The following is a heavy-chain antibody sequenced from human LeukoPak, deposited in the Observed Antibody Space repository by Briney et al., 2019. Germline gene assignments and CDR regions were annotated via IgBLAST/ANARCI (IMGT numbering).Heavy chain of an antibody. CDR3: ARIGTYSSSWYFDY. D-gene: IGHD6-13*01. J-gene: IGHJ4*02. V-gene: IGHV3-7*01. Sequence: GGSLRLSCAASGFTFSSYWMSWVRQAPGKGLEWVVNIKQDGSEKYYVDSVKGRFTISRDNAKNSLYLQMNSLRAEDTAVYYCARIGTYSSSWYFDYWGQGTLVTVSS. CDR2: IKQDGSEK. CDR1: GFTFSSYW.